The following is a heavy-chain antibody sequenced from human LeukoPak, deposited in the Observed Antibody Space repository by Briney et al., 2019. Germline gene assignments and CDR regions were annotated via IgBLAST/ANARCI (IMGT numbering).Heavy chain of an antibody. V-gene: IGHV3-7*01. D-gene: IGHD2-2*01. CDR1: GFTFSTYW. Sequence: PGGSLRLSRAASGFTFSTYWMTWVRQAPGKGLEWVANIKQDGSEKYYVDSVKGRFTVSRDNAKNSVFLLMNSLRADDTAVYYCARDREVPTPDDYFEHWGQGTLVTVSS. CDR3: ARDREVPTPDDYFEH. J-gene: IGHJ1*01. CDR2: IKQDGSEK.